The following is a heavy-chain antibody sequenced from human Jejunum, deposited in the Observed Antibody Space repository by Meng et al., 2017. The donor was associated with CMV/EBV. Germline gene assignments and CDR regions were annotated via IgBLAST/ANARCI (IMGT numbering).Heavy chain of an antibody. V-gene: IGHV3-7*01. CDR3: VRDCRREHLFDY. CDR2: INKDESEK. D-gene: IGHD1-26*01. J-gene: IGHJ4*02. Sequence: SGFTFSDYGMTWVRQAPGKGLEWVANINKDESEKNYVGSVKGRFTISRDNAKNSLYLQMNSLRAEDTAVYYCVRDCRREHLFDYWGQGTLVTVSS. CDR1: GFTFSDYG.